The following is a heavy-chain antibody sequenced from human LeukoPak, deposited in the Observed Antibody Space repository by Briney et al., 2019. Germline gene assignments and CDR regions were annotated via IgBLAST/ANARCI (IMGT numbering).Heavy chain of an antibody. V-gene: IGHV4-39*07. CDR3: ARYQYYDYVWGLLNAFDI. CDR2: IYYSGST. J-gene: IGHJ3*02. CDR1: GGSISSSSYY. Sequence: PSETLSLTCTVSGGSISSSSYYWGWIRQPPGKGLEWIGSIYYSGSTYYNPSLKSRVTISVDTSKNQFSLKLSSVTAADTAVYYCARYQYYDYVWGLLNAFDIWGQGTMVTVSS. D-gene: IGHD3-16*01.